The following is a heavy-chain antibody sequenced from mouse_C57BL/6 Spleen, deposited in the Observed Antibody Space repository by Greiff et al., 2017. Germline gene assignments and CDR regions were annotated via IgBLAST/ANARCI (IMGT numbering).Heavy chain of an antibody. D-gene: IGHD2-4*01. CDR2: IWSGGST. Sequence: QVQLQQSGPGLVQPSQSLSITCTVSGFSLTSYGVHWVRQPPGKGLEWLGVIWSGGSTDYNAAFISRLSISKDNSKSQVFFKMNSLQADDTAIYCCAKVRNDYDDAMDYWGQGTSVTVSS. CDR1: GFSLTSYG. V-gene: IGHV2-4*01. CDR3: AKVRNDYDDAMDY. J-gene: IGHJ4*01.